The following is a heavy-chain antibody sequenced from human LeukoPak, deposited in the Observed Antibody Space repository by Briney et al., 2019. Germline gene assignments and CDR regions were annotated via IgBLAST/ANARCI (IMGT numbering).Heavy chain of an antibody. CDR3: ARARYANAWYAFDI. D-gene: IGHD2-2*01. CDR2: LSHSGSS. V-gene: IGHV4-59*02. Sequence: PSETLSLTCTVSGGSVSSYYWSWIRRPPGGGLEWIAYLSHSGSSDSNPCLTSRVTTLVDTSKNQFSLKLTSVTAADTAVYYCARARYANAWYAFDIWGHGTMVTVSS. J-gene: IGHJ3*02. CDR1: GGSVSSYY.